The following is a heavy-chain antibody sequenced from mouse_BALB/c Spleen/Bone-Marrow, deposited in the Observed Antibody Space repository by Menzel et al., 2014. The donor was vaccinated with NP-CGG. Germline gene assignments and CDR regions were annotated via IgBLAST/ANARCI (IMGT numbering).Heavy chain of an antibody. D-gene: IGHD1-1*02. Sequence: QVQLQQPGAELMNPGASVKISCKATGYTFSSYWIEWVKQRPGHGLEWIGEILPGSGRTNYNEKFKGKATFTADTSSTTAYMQLSSVTSEDSAVYYCTNTIGIAYWGRGTLVTVSA. CDR1: GYTFSSYW. CDR3: TNTIGIAY. J-gene: IGHJ3*01. CDR2: ILPGSGRT. V-gene: IGHV1-9*01.